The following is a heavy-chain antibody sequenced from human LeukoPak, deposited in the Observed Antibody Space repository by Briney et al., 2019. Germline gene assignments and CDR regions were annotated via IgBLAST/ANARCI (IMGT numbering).Heavy chain of an antibody. D-gene: IGHD3-22*01. CDR3: AKDQAEYYYDSSGYWHY. J-gene: IGHJ4*02. V-gene: IGHV3-23*01. CDR2: ISGSGGST. CDR1: GFTFSSYA. Sequence: GGSLRLSCAASGFTFSSYAMSWVRQAPGKGLEWVSAISGSGGSTYYADSVKGRFTISRDNSKNTLYLQMNSLRAEDTAVYYCAKDQAEYYYDSSGYWHYWGQGTLVTVSS.